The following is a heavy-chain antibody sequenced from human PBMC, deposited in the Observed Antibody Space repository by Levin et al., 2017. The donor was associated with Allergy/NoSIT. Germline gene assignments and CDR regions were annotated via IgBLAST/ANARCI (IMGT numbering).Heavy chain of an antibody. CDR3: ERDQQQLVPRYYYYMDV. CDR2: IKQDGSET. D-gene: IGHD6-13*01. CDR1: GFTFSSYW. J-gene: IGHJ6*03. V-gene: IGHV3-7*01. Sequence: GESLKISCVASGFTFSSYWMSWVRQAPGKGLEWVANIKQDGSETYYVDSVKGRFTTSRDNAKNSLYLQMDSLRVEDTAVYYCERDQQQLVPRYYYYMDVWGKGTAVTVSS.